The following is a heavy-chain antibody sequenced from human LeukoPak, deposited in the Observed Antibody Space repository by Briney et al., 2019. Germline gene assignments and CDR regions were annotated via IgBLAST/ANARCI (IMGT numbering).Heavy chain of an antibody. Sequence: SETLSLTCTVSGDSISSGSYYWSWIRQPAGKGLEWIGRIYTSGSTNYNPSLKSRVTISVDTSKNQFSLKLSSVTAADTAMYYCARGRVEMATIDFDYWAREPWSPSPQ. V-gene: IGHV4-61*02. J-gene: IGHJ4*02. CDR1: GDSISSGSYY. CDR2: IYTSGST. D-gene: IGHD5-24*01. CDR3: ARGRVEMATIDFDY.